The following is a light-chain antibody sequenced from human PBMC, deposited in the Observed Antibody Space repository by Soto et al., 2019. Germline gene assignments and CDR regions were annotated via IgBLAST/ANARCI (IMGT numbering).Light chain of an antibody. Sequence: AIQMTQSPSSLSASVGDRVTITCRASQGIRNDLGWYQQKPGKAPKLLIYAASSLQSGVPSRFSGSGSGTDFTLTISSPQPDDFATYYCQQYNSYWTFGQGTKVDIK. CDR3: QQYNSYWT. CDR1: QGIRND. CDR2: AAS. J-gene: IGKJ1*01. V-gene: IGKV1-6*01.